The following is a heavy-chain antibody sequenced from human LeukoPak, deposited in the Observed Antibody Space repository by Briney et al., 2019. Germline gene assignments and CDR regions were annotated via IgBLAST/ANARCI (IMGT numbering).Heavy chain of an antibody. Sequence: ASVEVSCKTSGYSENFYGITWVRQVAGQGFEWMGWISAQHGQTEYAPNSQDRVTMTTDTYTNTAYMELRSLRSDDTAVYYCARARVRFGELTDAFDIWGQGTMVTVSS. J-gene: IGHJ3*02. D-gene: IGHD3-10*01. CDR3: ARARVRFGELTDAFDI. CDR2: ISAQHGQT. V-gene: IGHV1-18*01. CDR1: GYSENFYG.